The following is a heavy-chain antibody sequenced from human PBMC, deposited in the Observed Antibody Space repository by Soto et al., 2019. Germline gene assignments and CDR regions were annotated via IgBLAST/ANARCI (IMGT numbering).Heavy chain of an antibody. Sequence: GGSLRLSCAASGFNFSSYSMNWVRQAPGKGLEWVSSISSSSSYIYYADSVKGRFTISRDNAKNSLYLQMNSLRAEDTAVYYCAKGRDTSTSGWLNWFDPWGQGTLVTVSS. CDR2: ISSSSSYI. J-gene: IGHJ5*02. CDR3: AKGRDTSTSGWLNWFDP. V-gene: IGHV3-21*04. CDR1: GFNFSSYS. D-gene: IGHD6-19*01.